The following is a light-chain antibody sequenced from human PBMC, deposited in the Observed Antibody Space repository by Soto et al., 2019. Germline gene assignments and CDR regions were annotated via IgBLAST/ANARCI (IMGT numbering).Light chain of an antibody. CDR2: EVS. Sequence: QSALTQPASVSGSPRQSITISCTGTSSDVGGYKYVSWYQQHPGKAPKLMIYEVSNRPSGVSNRFSGSKSGNTASLTISGLQAEDEADYYCSSYTSRRTLVFGGGTKLTV. V-gene: IGLV2-14*01. CDR1: SSDVGGYKY. CDR3: SSYTSRRTLV. J-gene: IGLJ2*01.